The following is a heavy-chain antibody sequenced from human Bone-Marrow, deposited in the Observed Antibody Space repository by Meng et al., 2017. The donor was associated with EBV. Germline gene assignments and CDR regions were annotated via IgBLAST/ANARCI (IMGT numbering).Heavy chain of an antibody. J-gene: IGHJ5*02. V-gene: IGHV4-39*01. CDR1: GDSISSFYD. D-gene: IGHD6-19*01. CDR2: VHYTGST. CDR3: ARPFPSWQSPRLDPFGA. Sequence: QLPRRESGPGQVKPSETLSLTCTVSGDSISSFYDWGWIRQPPGRGLEWIGSVHYTGSTYYSPSLKSRVTVSVDTSKNQFSLRLTSVTAADTAVYYCARPFPSWQSPRLDPFGAWGQGTLVTVSS.